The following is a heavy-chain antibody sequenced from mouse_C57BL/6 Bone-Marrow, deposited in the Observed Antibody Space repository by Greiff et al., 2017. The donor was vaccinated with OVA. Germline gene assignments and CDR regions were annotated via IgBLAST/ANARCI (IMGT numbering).Heavy chain of an antibody. CDR3: ARTYYYGSSYVY. V-gene: IGHV1-81*01. CDR1: GYTFTSYG. Sequence: QVQLQQSGAELARPGASVQLSCKASGYTFTSYGISWVKQRTGQGLEWIGEIYPGSGNTYYNALFKGKATLTADKSSSTAYMELRSLTAEDSAVYFCARTYYYGSSYVYWGQGTTLTVSS. CDR2: IYPGSGNT. J-gene: IGHJ2*01. D-gene: IGHD1-1*01.